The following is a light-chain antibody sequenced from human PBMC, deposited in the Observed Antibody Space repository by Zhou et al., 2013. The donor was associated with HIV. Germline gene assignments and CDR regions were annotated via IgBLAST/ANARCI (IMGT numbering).Light chain of an antibody. V-gene: IGKV1-39*01. CDR3: QQSYSAPQT. J-gene: IGKJ1*01. Sequence: DIQMTQSPPSLSASVGDRVTITCRASQNISTFLNWYQHRPGKAPQLLIHSASTLHSGVASGFRGSGSGTDFTLTINSLQPEDFATYYCQQSYSAPQTFGQGTKVEIK. CDR2: SAS. CDR1: QNISTF.